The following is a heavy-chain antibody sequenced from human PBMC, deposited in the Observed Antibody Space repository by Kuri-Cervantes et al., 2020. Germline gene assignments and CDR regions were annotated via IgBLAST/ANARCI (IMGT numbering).Heavy chain of an antibody. CDR1: GGSISSYY. Sequence: GSLRLSCTVSGGSISSYYWSWIRQPPGKGLEWIGCIYYSGSTNYNLSLNSRVTISVDTSKNQFSLKLSYVTAADTAVYYCARRGEDYYYYYMDVWGKGTTVTVSS. CDR2: IYYSGST. J-gene: IGHJ6*03. D-gene: IGHD3-16*01. V-gene: IGHV4-59*08. CDR3: ARRGEDYYYYYMDV.